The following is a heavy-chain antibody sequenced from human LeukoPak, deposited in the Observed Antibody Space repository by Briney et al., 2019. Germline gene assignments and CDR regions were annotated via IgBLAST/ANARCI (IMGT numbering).Heavy chain of an antibody. D-gene: IGHD6-6*01. Sequence: ASVKVSCKASGYTFTDYYIHWVRQAPGQGLEWMGWINPNSGGTNYAQKFQGRVTMTRDTSISIAYMELSSLRSDDTAVYYCARDRGLTSIAASAWGQGTLVTVSS. CDR2: INPNSGGT. J-gene: IGHJ5*02. CDR3: ARDRGLTSIAASA. CDR1: GYTFTDYY. V-gene: IGHV1-2*02.